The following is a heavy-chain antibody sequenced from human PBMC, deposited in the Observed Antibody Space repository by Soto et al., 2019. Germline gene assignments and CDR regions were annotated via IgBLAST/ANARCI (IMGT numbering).Heavy chain of an antibody. CDR3: ASPDPKLIAAFDY. V-gene: IGHV3-23*01. J-gene: IGHJ4*02. D-gene: IGHD6-6*01. CDR2: ISGSGGST. Sequence: GGSLKLSCAASGFTFSSYAMSWVRQAPGKGLEWVSAISGSGGSTYYADSVKGRFTISRDNSKKTLYLQMNSLRAEDTAVYYCASPDPKLIAAFDYWGQGTLVTVSS. CDR1: GFTFSSYA.